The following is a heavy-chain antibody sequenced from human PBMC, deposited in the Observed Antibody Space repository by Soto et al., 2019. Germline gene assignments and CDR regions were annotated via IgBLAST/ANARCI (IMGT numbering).Heavy chain of an antibody. J-gene: IGHJ5*02. CDR3: ARSLFNYDFWSGSGWFDP. Sequence: SETLSLTCTVSGGSISSSSYYWGWIRQPPGKGLEWIGSIYYSGSTYYNPSLKSRVTISVDTSKNQFSLKLSSVTAADTAVYYCARSLFNYDFWSGSGWFDPWGQGTLVTVSS. V-gene: IGHV4-39*01. D-gene: IGHD3-3*01. CDR2: IYYSGST. CDR1: GGSISSSSYY.